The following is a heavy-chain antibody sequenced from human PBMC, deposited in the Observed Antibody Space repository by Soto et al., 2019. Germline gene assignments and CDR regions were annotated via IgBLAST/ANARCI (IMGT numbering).Heavy chain of an antibody. CDR2: MSRTGDNT. V-gene: IGHV3-23*01. CDR1: GFTFSVYA. J-gene: IGHJ4*02. CDR3: ARYIRGPTVYYFDF. D-gene: IGHD1-1*01. Sequence: GGSLRLSCAASGFTFSVYAMTWVRQSPGKGLEWVSSMSRTGDNTYYAASVKGRFTISRDNSKDTVDLQMNVLSAEDTAVYYCARYIRGPTVYYFDFWGPGVLVTVSS.